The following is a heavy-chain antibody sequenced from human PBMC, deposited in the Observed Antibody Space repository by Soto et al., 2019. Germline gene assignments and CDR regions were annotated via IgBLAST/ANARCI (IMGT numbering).Heavy chain of an antibody. V-gene: IGHV1-18*01. J-gene: IGHJ3*02. CDR2: ISAYNGNT. CDR3: ARLEHTAMVKGAFDI. CDR1: GYTFTSYG. Sequence: GASVKVSCKASGYTFTSYGISWVRQAPGQGLEWMGWISAYNGNTNYAQKLQGRVTMTTDTSTSTAYMELRSLRSDDTAVYYCARLEHTAMVKGAFDIWGQGTMVTVSS. D-gene: IGHD5-18*01.